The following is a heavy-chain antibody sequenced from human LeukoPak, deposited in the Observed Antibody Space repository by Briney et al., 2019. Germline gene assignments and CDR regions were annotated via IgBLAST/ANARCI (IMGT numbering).Heavy chain of an antibody. J-gene: IGHJ6*03. Sequence: ASVKVSCKVSGYTLTELSMHWVRQAPGKGLEWMGRFDPEDGETIYAQKFQGRVTMTADTSTDTAYMELSSLRSEDTAVYYCARGGIAAAGGTDYYYYMDVWGKGTTVTVSS. CDR1: GYTLTELS. V-gene: IGHV1-24*01. D-gene: IGHD6-13*01. CDR2: FDPEDGET. CDR3: ARGGIAAAGGTDYYYYMDV.